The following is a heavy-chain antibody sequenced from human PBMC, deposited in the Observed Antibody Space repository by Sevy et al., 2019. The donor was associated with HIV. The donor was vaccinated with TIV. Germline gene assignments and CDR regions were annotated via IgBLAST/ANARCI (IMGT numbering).Heavy chain of an antibody. CDR1: GYTFTGYY. Sequence: ASVKVSCKASGYTFTGYYMHWVRQAPGQGLEWMGRIKPNSGDTNYAQKFQGRVTMTRDTSISTAYMELSRLRSDDTAVYYCARELKGARNAFDIWGQGTMVTVSS. J-gene: IGHJ3*02. CDR2: IKPNSGDT. D-gene: IGHD1-26*01. CDR3: ARELKGARNAFDI. V-gene: IGHV1-2*06.